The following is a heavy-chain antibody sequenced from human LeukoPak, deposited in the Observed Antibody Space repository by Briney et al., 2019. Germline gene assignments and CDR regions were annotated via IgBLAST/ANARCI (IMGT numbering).Heavy chain of an antibody. CDR1: GFTFDDYT. J-gene: IGHJ4*02. V-gene: IGHV3-43*01. D-gene: IGHD2-15*01. Sequence: GGSLRLSCAASGFTFDDYTMHWVRQAPGKGLEWVSLISWDGGSTYYADSVKGRFTISRDNSKNSLYLQMNSLRTEDTALYYCAKEFEAATAFDYWGQGTLVTVSS. CDR3: AKEFEAATAFDY. CDR2: ISWDGGST.